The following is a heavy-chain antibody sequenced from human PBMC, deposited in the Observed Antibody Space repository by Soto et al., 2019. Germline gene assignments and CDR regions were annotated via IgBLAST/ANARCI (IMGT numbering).Heavy chain of an antibody. V-gene: IGHV4-30-4*01. Sequence: SETLSLTCTVSGGSISSGDYYWSWIRQPPGRGLEWIGYIYYSGSTYYNPSLKSRVTISVDTSKNQFSLKLSSVTAADTAVDYCATREGSTMIIEWGPGTLGTVSS. CDR3: ATREGSTMIIE. CDR2: IYYSGST. CDR1: GGSISSGDYY. J-gene: IGHJ4*02. D-gene: IGHD3-22*01.